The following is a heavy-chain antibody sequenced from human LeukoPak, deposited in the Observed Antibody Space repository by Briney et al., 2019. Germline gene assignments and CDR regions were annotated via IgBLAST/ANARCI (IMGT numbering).Heavy chain of an antibody. CDR3: ARLGYDFWSGYSNWFDP. CDR2: IYYSGST. D-gene: IGHD3-3*01. J-gene: IGHJ5*02. CDR1: GDSISNYY. V-gene: IGHV4-59*04. Sequence: SETLSLTCTVSGDSISNYYWSWIRQSPGKGLEWIGYIYYSGSTYYNPSLKSRVTISVDTSKNQFSLKLSSVTAADTAVYYCARLGYDFWSGYSNWFDPWGQGTLVTVSS.